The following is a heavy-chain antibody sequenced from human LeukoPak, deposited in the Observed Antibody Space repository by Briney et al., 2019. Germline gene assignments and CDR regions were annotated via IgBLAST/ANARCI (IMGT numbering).Heavy chain of an antibody. V-gene: IGHV4-34*01. D-gene: IGHD3-22*01. CDR2: INHSGST. Sequence: SETLSLTCAVYGGSFSGYYWSWIRQPPGKGLEWIGEINHSGSTNYNPSLESRVTISVDTSKNQFSLKLSSVTAADTAVYYCARATYYYDSSFNYWGQGTLVTVSS. CDR3: ARATYYYDSSFNY. CDR1: GGSFSGYY. J-gene: IGHJ4*02.